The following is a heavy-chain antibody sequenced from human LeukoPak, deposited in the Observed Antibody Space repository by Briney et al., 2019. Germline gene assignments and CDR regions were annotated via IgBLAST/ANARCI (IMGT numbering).Heavy chain of an antibody. J-gene: IGHJ5*02. CDR3: ARAEPDYYDSSGSINWFDP. D-gene: IGHD3-22*01. V-gene: IGHV1-69*13. CDR2: IIPVFGTA. CDR1: GGTFSSYA. Sequence: SVKVSCKASGGTFSSYAISWVRQAPGQGLEWMGGIIPVFGTANYAQKFQGRVTITAGESTSTAYMELSSLRSEDTAVYYCARAEPDYYDSSGSINWFDPWGQGTLVTVSS.